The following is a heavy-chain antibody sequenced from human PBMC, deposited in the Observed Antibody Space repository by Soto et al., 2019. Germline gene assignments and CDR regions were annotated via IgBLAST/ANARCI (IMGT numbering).Heavy chain of an antibody. CDR3: ARERKDYRSANHCYMDV. Sequence: EVQLVESGGGLVQPGGSLRLSCAASGFTVSSNYMSWVRQAPGKELEWVSVIYSGGSTYYADSVKGRFTITRDNSKNTLYLHRNSLRAEDTAVYYCARERKDYRSANHCYMDVWGKGTTVTVS. V-gene: IGHV3-66*01. J-gene: IGHJ6*03. CDR1: GFTVSSNY. CDR2: IYSGGST. D-gene: IGHD3-10*01.